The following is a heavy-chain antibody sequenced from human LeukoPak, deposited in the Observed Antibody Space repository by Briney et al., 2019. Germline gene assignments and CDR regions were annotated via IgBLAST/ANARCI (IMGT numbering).Heavy chain of an antibody. CDR2: ISSSGSTI. CDR1: GFTFRNYA. D-gene: IGHD5-18*01. CDR3: ARDNGYSYGLDY. Sequence: GGSLRLSCAASGFTFRNYAMSWVRQAPGKGLEWVSYISSSGSTIYYADSVKGRFTISRDNAKNSLYLQMNSLRAEDTAVYYCARDNGYSYGLDYWGQGTLVTVSS. J-gene: IGHJ4*02. V-gene: IGHV3-48*03.